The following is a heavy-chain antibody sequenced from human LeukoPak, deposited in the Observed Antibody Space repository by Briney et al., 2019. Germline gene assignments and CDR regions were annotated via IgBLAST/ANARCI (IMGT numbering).Heavy chain of an antibody. V-gene: IGHV3-33*01. J-gene: IGHJ6*02. Sequence: PGGSLRLSCAASGFTFSSYGMPWVRQAPGKGLEWVAVIWYDGSNKYYADSVKGRFTISRDNSKNTLYLQMNSLRAEDTAVYYCARGRVLLHAYYYGMDVWGQGTTVTVSS. D-gene: IGHD3-16*01. CDR1: GFTFSSYG. CDR3: ARGRVLLHAYYYGMDV. CDR2: IWYDGSNK.